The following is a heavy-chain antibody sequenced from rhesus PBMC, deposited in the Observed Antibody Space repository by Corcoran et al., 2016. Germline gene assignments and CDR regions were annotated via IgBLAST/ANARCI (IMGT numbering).Heavy chain of an antibody. CDR1: GGSVSGYW. Sequence: QVQLQQWGEGLVKPSETLSLTCAVYGGSVSGYWWGWTRQPPGKGREWIGRIRSGGNTNYNPSLKSRVTISIDTSKNQFSLKLSSVTAADTAVYYCARQGSGSYYNWYFDIWGPGTPITISS. CDR2: IRSGGNT. J-gene: IGHJ2*01. D-gene: IGHD3-16*01. V-gene: IGHV4-160*01. CDR3: ARQGSGSYYNWYFDI.